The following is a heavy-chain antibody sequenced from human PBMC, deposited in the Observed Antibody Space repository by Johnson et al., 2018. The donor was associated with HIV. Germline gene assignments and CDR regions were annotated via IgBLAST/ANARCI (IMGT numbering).Heavy chain of an antibody. CDR3: ARPAYSGTWTDAFDI. D-gene: IGHD1-26*01. J-gene: IGHJ3*02. V-gene: IGHV3-11*01. CDR2: ISSSGSTI. CDR1: GFTFSDYY. Sequence: QVQLVESGGGVVQPGGSLRLSCAASGFTFSDYYMSWIRQAPGKGLEWVSYISSSGSTIYYADSVKGRFTISRDHAKSSLYLQMNSLRAEDTALYYCARPAYSGTWTDAFDIWGQGTMVTVSS.